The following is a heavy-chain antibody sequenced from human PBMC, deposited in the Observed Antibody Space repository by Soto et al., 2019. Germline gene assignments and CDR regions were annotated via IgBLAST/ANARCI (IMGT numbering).Heavy chain of an antibody. V-gene: IGHV1-18*01. D-gene: IGHD3-9*01. CDR1: GYTFTSYG. Sequence: QVQLVQSGAEVKKPGASVKVSCKASGYTFTSYGISWVRQAPGQGLEWMGWISAYNGNTNYAQKLQGRVTMTTDTSTSTAYMELRSLRSDDTAVYYCARDPYDILTGYYNAFDIWGQGTMVTFSS. CDR2: ISAYNGNT. CDR3: ARDPYDILTGYYNAFDI. J-gene: IGHJ3*02.